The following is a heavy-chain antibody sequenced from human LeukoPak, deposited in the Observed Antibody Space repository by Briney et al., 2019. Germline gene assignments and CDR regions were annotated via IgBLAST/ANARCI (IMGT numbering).Heavy chain of an antibody. CDR2: ISSSGSTI. Sequence: GGSLRLSCAASGFTFSDYYMSWIRQAPGKGLEWVSYISSSGSTIYYADSVKGRFTISRDNSNNTLYLQLDSLKAEDTAVYYCAKPLGVTMLGFDYWGQGTLVTVSS. CDR3: AKPLGVTMLGFDY. J-gene: IGHJ4*02. D-gene: IGHD3-10*02. V-gene: IGHV3-11*01. CDR1: GFTFSDYY.